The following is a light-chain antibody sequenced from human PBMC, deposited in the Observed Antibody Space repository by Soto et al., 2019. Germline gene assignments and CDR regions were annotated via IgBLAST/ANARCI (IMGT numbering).Light chain of an antibody. V-gene: IGLV2-23*01. Sequence: QSALTQPASVSGSPGQSITISCTGTSSDIGSYYLVSWYQQHPGTAPKLMIYEGTQRPSGVSNRFSCSTSGNTASLTISGLQAEDEADYYCCSYADSSPVVFGGGTQLTVL. CDR2: EGT. J-gene: IGLJ2*01. CDR1: SSDIGSYYL. CDR3: CSYADSSPVV.